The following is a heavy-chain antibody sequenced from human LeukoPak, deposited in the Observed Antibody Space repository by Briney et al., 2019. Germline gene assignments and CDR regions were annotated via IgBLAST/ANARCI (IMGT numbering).Heavy chain of an antibody. Sequence: ASVKVSCKASGYTFTGYYMHWVRQAPGQGLEWMGWINPNSGGTNYAQKFQGRVTMTRDTSISTAYMELSRLGSDDTALYYCARIRGGNNYHFDYWGQGTLVTVSS. CDR3: ARIRGGNNYHFDY. D-gene: IGHD1-26*01. J-gene: IGHJ4*02. CDR1: GYTFTGYY. CDR2: INPNSGGT. V-gene: IGHV1-2*02.